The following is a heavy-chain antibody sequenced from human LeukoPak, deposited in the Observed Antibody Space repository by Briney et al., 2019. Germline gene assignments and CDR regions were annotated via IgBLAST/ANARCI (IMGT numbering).Heavy chain of an antibody. CDR3: ARAPDPLGYCSSTSCYEPDY. V-gene: IGHV1-8*01. CDR2: MNPNSGNT. Sequence: ASVKVSCKASGYTFTSYDINWVRQATGQGLEWMGWMNPNSGNTGYAQKFQGRVTMTRNTSISTAYMELSSLRSEDTAVYYCARAPDPLGYCSSTSCYEPDYWGQGTLVTVSS. J-gene: IGHJ4*02. CDR1: GYTFTSYD. D-gene: IGHD2-2*01.